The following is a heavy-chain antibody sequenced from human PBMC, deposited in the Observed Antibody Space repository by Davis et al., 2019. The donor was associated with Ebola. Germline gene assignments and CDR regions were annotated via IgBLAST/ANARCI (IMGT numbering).Heavy chain of an antibody. D-gene: IGHD1-26*01. CDR1: GGSISSNSYY. Sequence: SETLSLTCTVSGGSISSNSYYWGWIRQPPGKGLEWIGTIYYSGSTYYNPSLKSRVTISVDTSKNQFSLKLSSVTAADTAVYYCARDGVGGTTYYYYMDVWGKGTTVTVSS. V-gene: IGHV4-39*07. J-gene: IGHJ6*03. CDR2: IYYSGST. CDR3: ARDGVGGTTYYYYMDV.